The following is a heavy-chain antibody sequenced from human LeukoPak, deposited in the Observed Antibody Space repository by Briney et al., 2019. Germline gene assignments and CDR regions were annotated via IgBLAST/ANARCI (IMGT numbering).Heavy chain of an antibody. D-gene: IGHD3-16*01. V-gene: IGHV1-18*01. Sequence: ASVKDSCKASGYTFTSHGISWVRQAPGQGLEWMGWISTYNGNTNYAQKLQGRVSMTTDTSTRTAYMELSSLRSEDTAVYYCARDNDSRDPPHFDYWGQGTLVTVSS. J-gene: IGHJ4*02. CDR2: ISTYNGNT. CDR1: GYTFTSHG. CDR3: ARDNDSRDPPHFDY.